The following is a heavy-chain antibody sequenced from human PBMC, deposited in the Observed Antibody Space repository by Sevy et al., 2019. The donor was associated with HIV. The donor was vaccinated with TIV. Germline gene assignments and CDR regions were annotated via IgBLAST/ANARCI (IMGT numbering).Heavy chain of an antibody. CDR2: IIPIFGTA. J-gene: IGHJ3*02. CDR1: GGTFSSYA. V-gene: IGHV1-69*06. Sequence: ASLKVSCKASGGTFSSYAISWVRQAPGQGLEWMGGIIPIFGTANYAQKFQGRVTITADKSTSTAYMELSSLRSEDTAVYYCARSKGVVTGTTRSAFDIWGQGTMVTVSS. D-gene: IGHD1-7*01. CDR3: ARSKGVVTGTTRSAFDI.